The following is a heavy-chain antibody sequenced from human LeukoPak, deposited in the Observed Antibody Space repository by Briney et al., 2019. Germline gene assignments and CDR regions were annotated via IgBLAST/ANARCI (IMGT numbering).Heavy chain of an antibody. Sequence: SVKVSCKASGGTFSSYAISWVRQAPGQGLEWMGGIIPIFGTANYAQKFQGRVTITTDESTSTAYMELSSLRSEDTAVYYCATGIVVVPAAIVGAYYFMDVWGKGTTVTVSS. D-gene: IGHD2-2*01. CDR1: GGTFSSYA. V-gene: IGHV1-69*05. J-gene: IGHJ6*03. CDR3: ATGIVVVPAAIVGAYYFMDV. CDR2: IIPIFGTA.